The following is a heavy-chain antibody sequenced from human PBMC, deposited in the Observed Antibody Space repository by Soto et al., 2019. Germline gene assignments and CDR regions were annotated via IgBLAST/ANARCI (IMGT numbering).Heavy chain of an antibody. J-gene: IGHJ6*02. CDR2: ISAYNGNT. CDR1: GYTFTSYG. Sequence: QVQLVQSGAEVKKPGASVKVSCKASGYTFTSYGISWVRQAPGQGLEWMGWISAYNGNTNYAQKLQGRVTMTTDTSTSTAYMELRSLRSDDTVVYYCARDSPYYDNLTGQILHGMDVWGQGTTVTVSS. D-gene: IGHD3-9*01. CDR3: ARDSPYYDNLTGQILHGMDV. V-gene: IGHV1-18*04.